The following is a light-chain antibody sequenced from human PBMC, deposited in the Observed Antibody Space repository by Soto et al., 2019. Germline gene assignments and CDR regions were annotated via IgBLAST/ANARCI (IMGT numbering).Light chain of an antibody. V-gene: IGLV2-8*01. CDR1: SNDVGAYNF. Sequence: QSALTQPPSASGSPGQSVTFSCTGTSNDVGAYNFVSWYQQHPGKAPKLVVYEVNKRPSGVPDLFSGSKSGNTASLTVAGLQAEDEADYFCSSYAGSIFWLFGGGTKLTVL. CDR2: EVN. CDR3: SSYAGSIFWL. J-gene: IGLJ3*02.